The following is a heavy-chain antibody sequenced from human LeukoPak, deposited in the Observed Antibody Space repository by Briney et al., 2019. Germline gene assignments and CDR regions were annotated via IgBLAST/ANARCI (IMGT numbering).Heavy chain of an antibody. V-gene: IGHV5-51*01. CDR1: GYSFTTYW. CDR2: IYPGASAT. D-gene: IGHD1-7*01. J-gene: IGHJ4*02. Sequence: PGGSLKISCKGSGYSFTTYWIGWVGQMPGKGLEGMGIIYPGASATRYSQSFQGQVTISADKSITTAYLQWSSLKASDTAMYYCARRAAESELLDYWGQGTLVTVSS. CDR3: ARRAAESELLDY.